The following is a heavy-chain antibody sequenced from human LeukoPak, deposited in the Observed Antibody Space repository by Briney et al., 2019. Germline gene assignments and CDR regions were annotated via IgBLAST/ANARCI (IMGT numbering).Heavy chain of an antibody. CDR2: IYYSGST. V-gene: IGHV4-59*01. CDR1: GGSISSYY. D-gene: IGHD2-15*01. CDR3: ARVGNKYCSGGSCYPDLFDY. J-gene: IGHJ4*02. Sequence: SETLSLTCTVSGGSISSYYWSWIRQPPGKGLEWIGYIYYSGSTNYNPSLESRVTISVDTSKNQFSLKLSSVTAADTAVYYCARVGNKYCSGGSCYPDLFDYWGQGTLVTVSS.